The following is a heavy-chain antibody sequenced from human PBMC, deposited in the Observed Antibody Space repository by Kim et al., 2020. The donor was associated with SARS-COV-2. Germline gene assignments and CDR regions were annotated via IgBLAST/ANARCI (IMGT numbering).Heavy chain of an antibody. J-gene: IGHJ6*02. V-gene: IGHV1-8*01. D-gene: IGHD3-10*01. Sequence: ASVKVSCKASGYTFTSYDINWVRQATGQGLEWMGWMNPNSGNTGYAQKFQGRVTMTRNTSISTAYMELSSLRSEDTAVYYCARTEYYYGSGSRHYYYYGMDVWGQGTTGTLSS. CDR1: GYTFTSYD. CDR3: ARTEYYYGSGSRHYYYYGMDV. CDR2: MNPNSGNT.